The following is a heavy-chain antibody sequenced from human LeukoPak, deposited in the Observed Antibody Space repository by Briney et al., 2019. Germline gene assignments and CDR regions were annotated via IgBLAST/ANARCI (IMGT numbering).Heavy chain of an antibody. V-gene: IGHV4-4*07. CDR2: IYTSGST. CDR3: AREIIVGATFRYYFDY. CDR1: GGSISSYY. J-gene: IGHJ4*02. Sequence: PSETLSLTCTVSGGSISSYYWSWIRQPAGKGLEWIGRIYTSGSTNYNPSLKSRVTMSVDTSKNQFSLKLSSVTAADTAVYYCAREIIVGATFRYYFDYWGQGTLVTVSS. D-gene: IGHD1-26*01.